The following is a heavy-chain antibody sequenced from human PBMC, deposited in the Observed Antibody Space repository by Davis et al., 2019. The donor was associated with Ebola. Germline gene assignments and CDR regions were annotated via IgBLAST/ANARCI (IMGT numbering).Heavy chain of an antibody. CDR3: ARVSISGCPDY. D-gene: IGHD6-19*01. CDR2: ISISGGNS. Sequence: GESLKISCAVSGVTFRNYVMSWVRQAPGKGLEWVSSISISGGNSFYMDSVKGRFYIDRDNSKNTLYLQMNSLRAEDTAVYYCARVSISGCPDYWGQGTLVTVSS. CDR1: GVTFRNYV. J-gene: IGHJ4*02. V-gene: IGHV3-23*01.